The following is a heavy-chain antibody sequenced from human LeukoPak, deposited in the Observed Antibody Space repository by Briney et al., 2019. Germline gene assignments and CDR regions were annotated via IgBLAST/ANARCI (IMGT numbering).Heavy chain of an antibody. J-gene: IGHJ4*02. Sequence: GGSLRLSCAASGFTFSSYSMHWVRQAPGKGLVWVSRISSDGSNTNYADSVKGRFTISRDNAKNTLYLQMNSLRAEDTALYYCARQNRDFGYWGQGTLVTVSS. CDR2: ISSDGSNT. V-gene: IGHV3-74*01. CDR1: GFTFSSYS. CDR3: ARQNRDFGY. D-gene: IGHD1-14*01.